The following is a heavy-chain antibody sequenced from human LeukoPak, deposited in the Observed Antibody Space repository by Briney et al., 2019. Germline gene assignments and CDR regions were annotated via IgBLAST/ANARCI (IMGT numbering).Heavy chain of an antibody. V-gene: IGHV1-18*01. CDR1: GYTFTSYG. CDR3: ASTTVTTLGVDAFDI. CDR2: ISAYNGNT. Sequence: GASVKVSCKASGYTFTSYGISWVRQAPGQGLEWMGWISAYNGNTNYAQKLQGRVTMTTDTSTSTAYMELRSLRSDDTAVYYCASTTVTTLGVDAFDIWGQGTMVTVSS. J-gene: IGHJ3*02. D-gene: IGHD4-17*01.